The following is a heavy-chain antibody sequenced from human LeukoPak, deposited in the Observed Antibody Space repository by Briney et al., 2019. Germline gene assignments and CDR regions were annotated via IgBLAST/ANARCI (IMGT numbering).Heavy chain of an antibody. D-gene: IGHD2-8*01. CDR3: ARGAYCTNGVCYIDFDY. Sequence: ASVKVSCKASGYTFSGYYMHWVRQAPGQGLEWMGWINPNSGGTNCAQKFQGRVTMTRDTSISTAYMELSRLRSDDTAVYYCARGAYCTNGVCYIDFDYWGQGTLVTVSS. CDR1: GYTFSGYY. V-gene: IGHV1-2*02. CDR2: INPNSGGT. J-gene: IGHJ4*02.